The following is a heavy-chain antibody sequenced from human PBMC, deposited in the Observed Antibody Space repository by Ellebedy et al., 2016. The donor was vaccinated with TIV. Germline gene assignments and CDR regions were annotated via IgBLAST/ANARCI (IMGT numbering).Heavy chain of an antibody. CDR3: ARNVPYDFWTAGAFDI. CDR2: IYYSGST. J-gene: IGHJ3*02. CDR1: GGSISSCGYY. Sequence: SETLSLTCTVSGGSISSCGYYRSWIRQHPGKGLEWIGYIYYSGSTYYNPSLKRRVTISVDTSKNQFSLKLSSVTAADTAVYYCARNVPYDFWTAGAFDIWGQGTMVTVSS. D-gene: IGHD3-3*01. V-gene: IGHV4-31*03.